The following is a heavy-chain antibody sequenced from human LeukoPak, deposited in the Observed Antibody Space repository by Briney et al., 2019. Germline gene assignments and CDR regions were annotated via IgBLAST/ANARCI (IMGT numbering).Heavy chain of an antibody. CDR3: AKRRGLELLYYYYMDV. D-gene: IGHD1-7*01. J-gene: IGHJ6*03. CDR1: GFTFSSYA. V-gene: IGHV3-23*01. CDR2: ISSSGSTI. Sequence: GGSLRLSCAASGFTFSSYAMSWVRQAPGKGLEWVSYISSSGSTIYYADSVKGRFTISRDNSKNTLYLQMNSLRAEDTAVYYCAKRRGLELLYYYYMDVWGKGTTVTVSS.